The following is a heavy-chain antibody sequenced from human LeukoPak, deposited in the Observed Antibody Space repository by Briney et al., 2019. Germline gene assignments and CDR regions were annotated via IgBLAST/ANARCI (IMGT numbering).Heavy chain of an antibody. CDR2: IYHSGTT. Sequence: PSETLSLTCTVSGYSFSSGYSWGWIRLPPGKGLEWIGTIYHSGTTYYNPSLKSRVTISVDTSKNQFSLKLSSVTAADTAVYYCARATYYYDSSGYPGAFDIWGQGTMVTVSS. D-gene: IGHD3-22*01. J-gene: IGHJ3*02. V-gene: IGHV4-38-2*02. CDR3: ARATYYYDSSGYPGAFDI. CDR1: GYSFSSGYS.